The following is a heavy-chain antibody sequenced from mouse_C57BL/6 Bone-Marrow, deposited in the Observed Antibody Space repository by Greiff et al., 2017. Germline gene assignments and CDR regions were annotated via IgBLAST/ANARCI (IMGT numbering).Heavy chain of an antibody. CDR2: IHPNSGST. CDR1: GYTFTSYW. CDR3: ANYGYDGTLIAY. J-gene: IGHJ3*01. D-gene: IGHD2-2*01. Sequence: QVQLQQPGAELVKPGASVKLSCEASGYTFTSYWMHWVKQRPGQGLEWIGMIHPNSGSTNYNEKFKSKATLTVDKSSSTAYMQLSSLTSEDSAVYYCANYGYDGTLIAYWGQGTLVTVSA. V-gene: IGHV1-64*01.